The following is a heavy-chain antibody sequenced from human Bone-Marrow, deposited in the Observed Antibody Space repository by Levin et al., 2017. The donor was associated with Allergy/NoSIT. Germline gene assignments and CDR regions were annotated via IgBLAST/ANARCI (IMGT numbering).Heavy chain of an antibody. J-gene: IGHJ4*02. V-gene: IGHV4-59*01. CDR2: IYYSGST. CDR3: ARDYSGFHY. Sequence: SQTLSLTCTVSGGSISSYYWNWIRQPPGKGLEWIGYIYYSGSTNYNPSLKSRVTISVDTSKNQFSLKLNSVTAADTAVYYCARDYSGFHYWGQGTLVTVSS. CDR1: GGSISSYY. D-gene: IGHD4-23*01.